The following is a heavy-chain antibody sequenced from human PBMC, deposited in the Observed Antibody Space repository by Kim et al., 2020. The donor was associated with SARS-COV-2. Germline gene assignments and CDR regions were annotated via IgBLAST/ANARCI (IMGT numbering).Heavy chain of an antibody. CDR2: IYSGGST. J-gene: IGHJ4*02. CDR1: GFTVSSNY. V-gene: IGHV3-53*04. CDR3: GLTNYGSGSYFDY. Sequence: GGSLRLSCAASGFTVSSNYMTWVRQAPGKGLEWVSVIYSGGSTYYADSVKGRFTISRHNSKNTLYLQMNSLRAEVTAVYHCGLTNYGSGSYFDYWGQGTLVTVSS. D-gene: IGHD3-10*01.